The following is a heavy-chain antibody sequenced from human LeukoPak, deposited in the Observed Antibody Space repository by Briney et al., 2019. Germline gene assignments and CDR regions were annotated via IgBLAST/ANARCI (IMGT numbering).Heavy chain of an antibody. J-gene: IGHJ4*02. V-gene: IGHV3-30*02. Sequence: GGSLRLSCAASGITFSSYGMHWVRQAPDKGLEWVAFIRYDGSNKYYADSVKGRFTISRDNSKNTLYLQMNSLRAEDTAIYYCAKRSSTSSGYFDLWGWGTLVTVSS. CDR2: IRYDGSNK. CDR1: GITFSSYG. CDR3: AKRSSTSSGYFDL. D-gene: IGHD3-22*01.